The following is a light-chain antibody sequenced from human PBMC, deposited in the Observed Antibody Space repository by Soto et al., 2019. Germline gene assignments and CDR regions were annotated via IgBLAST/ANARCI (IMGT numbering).Light chain of an antibody. CDR2: WAS. CDR3: QQYYNTPYT. Sequence: DIVMTQSPDSLAVPLGERATINCKSSQSVLYSSNNKNYLAWYQQKPGQPPKLLIYWASTRESGVPDRFSGGGSGTDFTLTISSLQAEDVAVYYCQQYYNTPYTFGQGTKMEIK. CDR1: QSVLYSSNNKNY. V-gene: IGKV4-1*01. J-gene: IGKJ2*01.